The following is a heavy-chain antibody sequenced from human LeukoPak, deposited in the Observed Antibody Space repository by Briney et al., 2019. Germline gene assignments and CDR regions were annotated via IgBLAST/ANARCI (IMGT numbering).Heavy chain of an antibody. Sequence: GGSLRLSCAASGFTFSSYAMSWVRQAPGKGLEWVSAISGSGGSTYYADSVKGRFTISRDNSKNTLYLQMNSLRAEDTAVYYCAKDAVPPIYCSGTSCTPGHFDYWGQGTLVTVSS. V-gene: IGHV3-23*01. D-gene: IGHD2-2*01. J-gene: IGHJ4*02. CDR1: GFTFSSYA. CDR3: AKDAVPPIYCSGTSCTPGHFDY. CDR2: ISGSGGST.